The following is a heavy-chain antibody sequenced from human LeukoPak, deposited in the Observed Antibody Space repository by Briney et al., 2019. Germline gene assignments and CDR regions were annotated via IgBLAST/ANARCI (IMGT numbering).Heavy chain of an antibody. CDR1: GGSISSYY. CDR2: IYYGGST. J-gene: IGHJ6*02. CDR3: ARSSAVLEWLPNYYCYGMDV. Sequence: SETLSLTCTVSGGSISSYYWSWLRQPPGKGLEWIGYIYYGGSTNYNPSLKSRVTISVDTSKNQFSLKLSSVTAADTAVYYCARSSAVLEWLPNYYCYGMDVWGQGTTVTVSS. D-gene: IGHD3-3*02. V-gene: IGHV4-59*01.